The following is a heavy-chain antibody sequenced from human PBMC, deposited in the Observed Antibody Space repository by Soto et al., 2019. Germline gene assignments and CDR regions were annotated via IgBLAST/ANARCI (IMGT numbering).Heavy chain of an antibody. CDR3: ARDMTTVTTSYVY. Sequence: PSETLSLTCTISGGSITSGEYYWSWLRQPPGKGLEWIGEINHSGSTNYNPSLKSRVTISVDTSKNQFSLKLSSVTAADTAVYYCARDMTTVTTSYVYWGQGTLVTVSS. V-gene: IGHV4-34*01. D-gene: IGHD4-17*01. CDR2: INHSGST. CDR1: GGSITSGEYY. J-gene: IGHJ4*02.